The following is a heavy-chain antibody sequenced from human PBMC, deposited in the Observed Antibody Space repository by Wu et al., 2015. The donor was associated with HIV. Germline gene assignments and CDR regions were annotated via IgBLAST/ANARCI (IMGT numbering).Heavy chain of an antibody. J-gene: IGHJ3*02. Sequence: QDQLVQSGDEVRKPGASVKVSCKTSGYFFIDHYIHWLRQAPGQGLEWMGLINPSGGVTSYAQKFQDRVTVTSDTLTRTVFLKLSSLRSEDTAVYYCARPLRDHGSGWVAFDIWGQGTRVIVSS. CDR2: INPSGGVT. CDR3: ARPLRDHGSGWVAFDI. V-gene: IGHV1-46*01. D-gene: IGHD6-19*01. CDR1: GYFFIDHY.